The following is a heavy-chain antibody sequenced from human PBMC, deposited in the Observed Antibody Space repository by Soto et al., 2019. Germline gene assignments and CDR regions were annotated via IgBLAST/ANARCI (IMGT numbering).Heavy chain of an antibody. Sequence: GGSLRLSCAASGFTFSSYAMHWVRQAPGKGLEWVAVISYDGSNKYYADSVKGRFTISRDNSKNTLYLQMNSLRAEDTAVYYCARVAAAAGTKLFDYWGQGTLVTVSS. CDR2: ISYDGSNK. V-gene: IGHV3-30-3*01. CDR1: GFTFSSYA. CDR3: ARVAAAAGTKLFDY. J-gene: IGHJ4*02. D-gene: IGHD6-13*01.